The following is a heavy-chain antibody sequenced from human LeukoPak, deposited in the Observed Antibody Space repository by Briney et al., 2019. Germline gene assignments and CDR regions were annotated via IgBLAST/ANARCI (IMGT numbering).Heavy chain of an antibody. CDR3: AKPSRQISGWYFFDY. J-gene: IGHJ4*02. V-gene: IGHV3-9*01. D-gene: IGHD6-19*01. CDR1: GFTFGDCA. Sequence: GRSLRLSCAASGFTFGDCAMHWVRLAPGKGLEWVSGISYNSGSVGYADSVKGRFTISRDNAKNSLYLQMNSLRAEDTALYYCAKPSRQISGWYFFDYWGQGTLVTVSS. CDR2: ISYNSGSV.